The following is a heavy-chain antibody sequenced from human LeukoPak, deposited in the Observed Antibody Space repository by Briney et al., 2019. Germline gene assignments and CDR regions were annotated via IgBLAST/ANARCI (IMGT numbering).Heavy chain of an antibody. J-gene: IGHJ4*02. CDR1: GGSISSYY. CDR3: ASSGGYSGDLDY. D-gene: IGHD2-15*01. V-gene: IGHV4-59*01. Sequence: SETLSLTCTVSGGSISSYYWSGIRQPPGKGLEWIGYIYYSGSTNYNPSLKSRVTISVDTSKNQFSLRLSSVTAADTAVYYCASSGGYSGDLDYWGQGTLVTVSS. CDR2: IYYSGST.